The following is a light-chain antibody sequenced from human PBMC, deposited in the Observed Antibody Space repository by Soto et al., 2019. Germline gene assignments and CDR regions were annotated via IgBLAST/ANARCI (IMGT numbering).Light chain of an antibody. CDR2: EAS. J-gene: IGKJ1*01. CDR3: QQRSDWPWT. CDR1: QSVSSY. Sequence: DIVLTESPATLSSSPGERATLSCRASQSVSSYLAWYQQKPGQAPRLLMYEASNRATGIPARFSGGGSGTDFTLTISSLEPEDFAVYYCQQRSDWPWTFGQGTKVDI. V-gene: IGKV3-11*01.